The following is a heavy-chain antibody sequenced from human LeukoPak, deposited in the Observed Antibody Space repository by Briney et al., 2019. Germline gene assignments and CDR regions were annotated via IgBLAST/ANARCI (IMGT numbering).Heavy chain of an antibody. CDR2: INHSGST. D-gene: IGHD3-22*01. CDR3: ARRENPVQYYYDSSGPSHFDY. CDR1: GGSFSGYY. J-gene: IGHJ4*02. Sequence: PSETLSLTCAVYGGSFSGYYWSWIRQPPGKGLEWLGEINHSGSTNYNPSLKRRVTISVETSKNQFSLKQSPVTAADTAVYYCARRENPVQYYYDSSGPSHFDYWGQGTLVTVSS. V-gene: IGHV4-34*01.